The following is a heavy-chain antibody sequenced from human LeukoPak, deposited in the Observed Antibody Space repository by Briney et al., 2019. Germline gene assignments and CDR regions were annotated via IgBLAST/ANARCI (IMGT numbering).Heavy chain of an antibody. CDR1: GGSISSGDYY. V-gene: IGHV4-30-4*01. Sequence: ASQTLSLTCSVSGGSISSGDYYWSWIRQSPEKGLEWIGFIYYSGSVFYNPSLKSRLAISVDSSVNQFSLTLTSVTAADTAVYYCARGGRFCAAGSCYPNWSAPWGQGTLVTVSS. CDR3: ARGGRFCAAGSCYPNWSAP. J-gene: IGHJ5*02. CDR2: IYYSGSV. D-gene: IGHD2-15*01.